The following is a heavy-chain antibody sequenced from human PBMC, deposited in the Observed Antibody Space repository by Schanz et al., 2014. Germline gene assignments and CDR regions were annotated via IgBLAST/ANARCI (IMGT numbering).Heavy chain of an antibody. Sequence: EVQLLESGGGLVQPGGSLRLSCAASGFTFSSYAMSWVRQAPGKGLEWVSAISGGGGTTYYTDSVKGRFTISRDNSKNTLYLQMNSLRAEDTAVYHCVSSGSYSSYALWGQGTLVTVSS. J-gene: IGHJ4*02. V-gene: IGHV3-23*01. D-gene: IGHD3-10*01. CDR2: ISGGGGTT. CDR3: VSSGSYSSYAL. CDR1: GFTFSSYA.